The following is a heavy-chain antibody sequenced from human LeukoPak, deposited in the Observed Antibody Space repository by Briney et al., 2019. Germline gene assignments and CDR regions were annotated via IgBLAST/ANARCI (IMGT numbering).Heavy chain of an antibody. CDR3: AKGGYCSSTSCSRDYYYYGMDV. CDR1: GFTFSSYA. D-gene: IGHD2-2*01. Sequence: PGGSLRLSCAASGFTFSSYAMSWVRQAPGKGLEWVSAISGSGDSTYYADSVKGRFTISRDNSKNTLYLQMNSLRAEDTAVYYCAKGGYCSSTSCSRDYYYYGMDVWGQGTTVTVSS. J-gene: IGHJ6*02. CDR2: ISGSGDST. V-gene: IGHV3-23*01.